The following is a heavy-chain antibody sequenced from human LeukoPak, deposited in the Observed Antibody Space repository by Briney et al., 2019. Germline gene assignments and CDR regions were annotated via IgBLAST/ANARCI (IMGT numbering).Heavy chain of an antibody. D-gene: IGHD6-6*01. CDR1: GYNFTNSW. J-gene: IGHJ4*02. CDR2: IYPGDSNT. V-gene: IGHV5-51*01. CDR3: AKLLGGASRPGFDY. Sequence: GESLKISCKGSGYNFTNSWIAWVRQMPGKGLEWMGIIYPGDSNTRYSPSFQGQVTVSADKSISTAYLQWSSLKASDTAMYYCAKLLGGASRPGFDYWGQGTLVTVSS.